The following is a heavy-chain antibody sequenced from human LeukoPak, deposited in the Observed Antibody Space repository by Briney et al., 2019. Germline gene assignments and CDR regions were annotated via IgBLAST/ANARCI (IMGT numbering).Heavy chain of an antibody. J-gene: IGHJ4*02. D-gene: IGHD6-19*01. V-gene: IGHV4-59*08. CDR2: TYYSGST. CDR3: AHSSGWSGCYFDY. CDR1: GGSISSHY. Sequence: SEILSLTCTVSGGSISSHYWSWIRQPPGKGLEWIGYTYYSGSTNYNPSLKSRVTISIDTSKNQFSLKLSSVTAADTAVYYCAHSSGWSGCYFDYWGQGTLVTVSS.